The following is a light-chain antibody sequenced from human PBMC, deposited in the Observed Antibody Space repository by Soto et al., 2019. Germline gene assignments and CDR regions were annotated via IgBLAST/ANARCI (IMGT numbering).Light chain of an antibody. J-gene: IGKJ2*01. V-gene: IGKV3-20*01. CDR1: QSVSGSK. CDR2: GGS. Sequence: EIVLTQSPGPLSLSPGNRATLSCRASQSVSGSKLAWYQQRPGQAPRLLIYGGSSRATDIPARFSGSGSGTDYTLTISRLEPEDFALYYCHQYGNSPFTSGQGTKLEIK. CDR3: HQYGNSPFT.